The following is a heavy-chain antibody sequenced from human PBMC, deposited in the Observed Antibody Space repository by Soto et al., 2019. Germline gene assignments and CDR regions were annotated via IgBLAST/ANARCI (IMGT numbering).Heavy chain of an antibody. D-gene: IGHD6-13*01. CDR1: GYTFTSYY. Sequence: ASVKVSCKAPGYTFTSYYMHWVRRAPGQGLEWMGIINPSGGSTSYAQKFQGRVTMTRDTSTSTVYMELSSLRSEDTAVYYCARDMQQLGPFYYYYGMDVWGQGTTVTVSS. CDR2: INPSGGST. J-gene: IGHJ6*02. V-gene: IGHV1-46*01. CDR3: ARDMQQLGPFYYYYGMDV.